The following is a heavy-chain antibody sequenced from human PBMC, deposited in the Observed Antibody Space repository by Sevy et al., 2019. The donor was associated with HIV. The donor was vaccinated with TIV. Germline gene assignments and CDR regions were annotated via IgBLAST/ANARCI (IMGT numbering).Heavy chain of an antibody. J-gene: IGHJ4*02. Sequence: SETLSLTCTVSGASISSSGYYWGWIRQPPGKGLEWIASIRYSGSTYYNPSLRSRVTISADGSKNQFSLMLNSVTAADTAVYYCAGPILTYRSGWSYYDHWGQGTVVTVSS. CDR1: GASISSSGYY. D-gene: IGHD6-19*01. CDR2: IRYSGST. V-gene: IGHV4-39*01. CDR3: AGPILTYRSGWSYYDH.